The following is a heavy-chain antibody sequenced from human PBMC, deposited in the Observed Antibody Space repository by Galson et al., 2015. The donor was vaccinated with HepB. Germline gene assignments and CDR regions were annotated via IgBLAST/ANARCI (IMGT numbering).Heavy chain of an antibody. D-gene: IGHD6-13*01. CDR3: ARDGAAAGQIDY. CDR2: IIPIFGTA. V-gene: IGHV1-69*13. CDR1: GGTFSSYA. J-gene: IGHJ4*02. Sequence: SVKVSCKASGGTFSSYAISWVRQAPGQGLEWMGGIIPIFGTANYAQKFQGRVTITADESTSTAYMELSSLRSEDTAVYYCARDGAAAGQIDYWGQGTLVTVSS.